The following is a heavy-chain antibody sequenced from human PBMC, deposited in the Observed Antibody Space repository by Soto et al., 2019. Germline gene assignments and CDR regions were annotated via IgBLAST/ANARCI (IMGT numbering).Heavy chain of an antibody. V-gene: IGHV3-48*01. J-gene: IGHJ3*02. CDR2: ISSSSSTI. CDR1: GFTFSSYS. CDR3: AKEFDLAFDI. Sequence: GGSLRLSCAASGFTFSSYSMNWVRQAPGKGLEWVSYISSSSSTIYYADSVKGRFTISRDNSKSTLYLQMNSLRAEDTAVYYCAKEFDLAFDIWGQGTMVTVSS. D-gene: IGHD3-9*01.